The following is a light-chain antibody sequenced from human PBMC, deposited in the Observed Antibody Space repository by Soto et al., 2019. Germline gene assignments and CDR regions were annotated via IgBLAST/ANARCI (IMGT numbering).Light chain of an antibody. V-gene: IGLV2-14*03. CDR3: VSYTSSTTYV. CDR1: SSDVGGSNF. Sequence: QSALTQPASVSDSPGQSITISCTGTSSDVGGSNFVSWYQQHPGKPPKLIIYDVANRPSGVSNRFSGSKSGSTASLIISRHQTEDEADYYCVSYTSSTTYVFGTGTKVTVL. J-gene: IGLJ1*01. CDR2: DVA.